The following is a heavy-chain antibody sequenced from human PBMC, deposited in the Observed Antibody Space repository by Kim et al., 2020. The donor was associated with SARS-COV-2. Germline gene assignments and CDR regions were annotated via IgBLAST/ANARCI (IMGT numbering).Heavy chain of an antibody. D-gene: IGHD6-13*01. CDR1: GYTFTSYG. Sequence: ASVKVSCKASGYTFTSYGISWVRQAPGQGLEWMGWISAYNGNTNYAQKLQGRVTMTTDTSTSTAYMELRSLRSDDTAVYYCAREIENHYSSSWYCFDYWGQGTLVTVSS. V-gene: IGHV1-18*01. J-gene: IGHJ4*02. CDR2: ISAYNGNT. CDR3: AREIENHYSSSWYCFDY.